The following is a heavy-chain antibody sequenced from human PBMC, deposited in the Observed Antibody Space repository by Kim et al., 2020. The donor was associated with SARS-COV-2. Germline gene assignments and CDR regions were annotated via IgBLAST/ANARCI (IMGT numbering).Heavy chain of an antibody. V-gene: IGHV3-7*01. Sequence: GGSLRLSCAASGFTINNYWMTWVRQAPGKGLEWVATLRHDGSGQFYVDSVKGRFTINRDTAKNSLFLQMNSLRAEDTAVYYCARSISETESIWIGVSFHHWGNGTLVSVSS. CDR1: GFTINNYW. CDR3: ARSISETESIWIGVSFHH. D-gene: IGHD3-10*01. J-gene: IGHJ1*01. CDR2: LRHDGSGQ.